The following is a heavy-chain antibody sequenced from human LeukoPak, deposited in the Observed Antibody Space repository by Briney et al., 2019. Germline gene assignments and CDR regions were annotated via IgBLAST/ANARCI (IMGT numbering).Heavy chain of an antibody. J-gene: IGHJ6*03. D-gene: IGHD3-10*01. CDR2: IIPIFGTA. V-gene: IGHV1-69*01. CDR1: VGTLSSYA. Sequence: GASVKVSCKASVGTLSSYAISWVRQAPGQGLEWMGGIIPIFGTANYAQKFQGRVTITADEFTSTGYMELCRLRSEDTAVYYCARLMDGSVSYYNVDHYYYYYMDVWGKGTAVTVSS. CDR3: ARLMDGSVSYYNVDHYYYYYMDV.